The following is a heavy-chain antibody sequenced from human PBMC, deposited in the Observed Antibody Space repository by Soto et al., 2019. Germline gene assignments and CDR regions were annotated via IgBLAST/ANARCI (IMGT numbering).Heavy chain of an antibody. Sequence: GESLKISCKGPGYSFTSYWISWSRQMRVKGLEWIGRIDPPDSYTNYSPSFQGHVTISADKSISTAYLQWSSLKASDTAMYYCARPDCSSTSCYNGVAFDIWGQGTMVTVSS. V-gene: IGHV5-10-1*01. CDR3: ARPDCSSTSCYNGVAFDI. CDR1: GYSFTSYW. CDR2: IDPPDSYT. J-gene: IGHJ3*02. D-gene: IGHD2-2*02.